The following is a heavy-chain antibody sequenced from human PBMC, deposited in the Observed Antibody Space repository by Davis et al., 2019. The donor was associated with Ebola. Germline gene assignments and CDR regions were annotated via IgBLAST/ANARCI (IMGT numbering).Heavy chain of an antibody. CDR1: GFIFSNYW. J-gene: IGHJ4*02. V-gene: IGHV3-7*03. CDR3: AKDRTPYYYDSSGYYRALIDY. CDR2: IKQDGGEK. D-gene: IGHD3-22*01. Sequence: GESLKISCAASGFIFSNYWMSWVRQAPGKGPEWVAIIKQDGGEKYYVDSVKGRFTISRDNAKNSLFLQMDSLGADDTAIYYCAKDRTPYYYDSSGYYRALIDYWGQGTLVTVSS.